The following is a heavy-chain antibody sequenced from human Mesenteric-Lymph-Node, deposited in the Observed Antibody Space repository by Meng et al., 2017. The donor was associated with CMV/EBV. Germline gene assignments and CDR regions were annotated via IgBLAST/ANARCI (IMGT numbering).Heavy chain of an antibody. CDR2: ISGSGGST. V-gene: IGHV3-23*01. D-gene: IGHD2-21*02. CDR3: ARVMDNNWYSRYYSMDV. CDR1: GFTFSSYA. Sequence: GGSLRLSCAASGFTFSSYAMSWVRQAPGKGLEWVSAISGSGGSTYYADSVKGRFTISRDNSKNTLYLQMNSLRAEDTAVYYCARVMDNNWYSRYYSMDVWGQGTTVTVSS. J-gene: IGHJ6*02.